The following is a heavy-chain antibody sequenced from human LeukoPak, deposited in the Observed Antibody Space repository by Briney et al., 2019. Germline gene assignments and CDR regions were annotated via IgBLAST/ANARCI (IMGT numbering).Heavy chain of an antibody. Sequence: ASVKVSCKASGYTFTSYGISWVRQAPGQGLEWMGWISPNSGGTNYAQKFQGRVTMTRDTSISTAYMELSRLRSDDTAVYYCARGLRFLEWLDPYYMDVWGKGTTVTVSS. J-gene: IGHJ6*03. CDR2: ISPNSGGT. V-gene: IGHV1-2*02. CDR3: ARGLRFLEWLDPYYMDV. D-gene: IGHD3-3*01. CDR1: GYTFTSYG.